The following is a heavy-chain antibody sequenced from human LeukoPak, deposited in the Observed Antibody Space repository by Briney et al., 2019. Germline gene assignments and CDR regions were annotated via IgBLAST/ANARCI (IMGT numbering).Heavy chain of an antibody. CDR1: GFTFDDYA. CDR2: ISWNSGSI. CDR3: AKGAMPDYGMDV. Sequence: GGSLRLSCAASGFTFDDYAMHWVRQAPGKGLEWVSGISWNSGSIGYADSVKGRFTISGDNAKNSLYLQMNSLRAEDTALYYCAKGAMPDYGMDVWGQGTTVTVSS. J-gene: IGHJ6*02. D-gene: IGHD2-2*01. V-gene: IGHV3-9*01.